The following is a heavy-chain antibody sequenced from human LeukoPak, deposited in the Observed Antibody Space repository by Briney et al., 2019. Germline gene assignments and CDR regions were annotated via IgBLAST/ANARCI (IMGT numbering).Heavy chain of an antibody. Sequence: GGSLRLSCAASGFTFSAYWMSWNRQAHRKGLEGVANIKPEGSEKFHVDSVKGRFTVSRDNAKNSLYLQMNGLRAEDTAVYYCARDRIQLWSHDYWGQGTLVTVSS. CDR2: IKPEGSEK. V-gene: IGHV3-7*04. CDR3: ARDRIQLWSHDY. J-gene: IGHJ4*02. CDR1: GFTFSAYW. D-gene: IGHD5-18*01.